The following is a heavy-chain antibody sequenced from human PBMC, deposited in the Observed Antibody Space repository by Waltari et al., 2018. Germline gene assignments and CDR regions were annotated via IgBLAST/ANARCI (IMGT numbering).Heavy chain of an antibody. CDR1: GFTFSAYA. CDR2: ISGSSAHI. V-gene: IGHV3-23*01. J-gene: IGHJ1*01. D-gene: IGHD3-10*01. CDR3: AKFIGSQWD. Sequence: EVQLLESGGGLVQPGGSLRLSCAASGFTFSAYAMSWVRQVPGKGLEWVSSISGSSAHIYYTDSVRGRFTISRDSSKNTLYLQMNNVRAEDTAVYYCAKFIGSQWDWG.